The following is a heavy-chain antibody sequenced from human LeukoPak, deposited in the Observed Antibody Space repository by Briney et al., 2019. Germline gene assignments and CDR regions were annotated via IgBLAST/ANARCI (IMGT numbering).Heavy chain of an antibody. CDR1: EYSFTSYW. V-gene: IGHV5-51*01. Sequence: GESLKISCKGSEYSFTSYWIGWVRQMPGKGLEWMGVIDPGDSDTRYSPSFQGQVTISAAKSLSTAYLQWSSLKASDTAMYYCARERYSSSWSGSLDYWGQGTLVTVSS. D-gene: IGHD6-13*01. CDR2: IDPGDSDT. J-gene: IGHJ4*02. CDR3: ARERYSSSWSGSLDY.